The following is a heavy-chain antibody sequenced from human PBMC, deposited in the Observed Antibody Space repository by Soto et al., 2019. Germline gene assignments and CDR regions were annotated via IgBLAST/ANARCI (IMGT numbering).Heavy chain of an antibody. CDR3: ALTPIRYVYCYYNMDV. CDR2: LPCYDET. CDR1: GVSLSTSGMC. D-gene: IGHD3-9*01. V-gene: IGHV2-70*01. Sequence: SGPTLVNRTPSLTLTCTVSGVSLSTSGMCVSWIRQPPGKALEWLALLPCYDETFSSTSLQTRLTISNDPSKNPLVLTITNMDPVDTGTYYCALTPIRYVYCYYNMDVWGHGTTVTVSS. J-gene: IGHJ6*02.